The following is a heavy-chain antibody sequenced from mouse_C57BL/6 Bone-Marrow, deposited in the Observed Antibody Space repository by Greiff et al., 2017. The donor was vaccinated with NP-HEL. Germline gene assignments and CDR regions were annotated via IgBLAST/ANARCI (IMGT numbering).Heavy chain of an antibody. V-gene: IGHV1-76*01. CDR3: ARRPHYYGSSDYFDY. CDR2: IYPGSGNT. D-gene: IGHD1-1*01. CDR1: GYTFTDYY. J-gene: IGHJ2*01. Sequence: VQLQQSGAELVRPGASVKLSCKASGYTFTDYYINWVKQRPGQGLEWIARIYPGSGNTYYNEKFKGKATLTAEKSSSTAYMQLSSLTSEDSAVYFCARRPHYYGSSDYFDYWGQGTTLTVSS.